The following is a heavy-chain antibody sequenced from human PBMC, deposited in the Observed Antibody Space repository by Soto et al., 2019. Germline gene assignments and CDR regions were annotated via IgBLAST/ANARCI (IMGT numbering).Heavy chain of an antibody. CDR3: ARDFMVRGVTSNWFDP. D-gene: IGHD3-10*01. CDR1: GGTFSSYA. Sequence: SVKVSCKASGGTFSSYAISWVRQAPGQGLEWMGGIIPIFGTANYAQKFQGRVTITADKSTSTAYMELSSLRSEDTAVYYCARDFMVRGVTSNWFDPWGQGTLVTVPS. CDR2: IIPIFGTA. J-gene: IGHJ5*02. V-gene: IGHV1-69*06.